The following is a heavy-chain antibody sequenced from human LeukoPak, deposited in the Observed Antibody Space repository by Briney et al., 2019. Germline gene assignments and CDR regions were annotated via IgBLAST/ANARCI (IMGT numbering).Heavy chain of an antibody. J-gene: IGHJ4*02. Sequence: GGSLRLSCAASGFTFSSYWVSWVRQAPGKGLEWVANIKQDGSEKYYVDSVKGRFTISRDNAKNSLYLQMNSLRAEDTAVYYCARDGGYSSGSTYFDYWGQGTLVTVSS. V-gene: IGHV3-7*03. CDR2: IKQDGSEK. D-gene: IGHD6-19*01. CDR3: ARDGGYSSGSTYFDY. CDR1: GFTFSSYW.